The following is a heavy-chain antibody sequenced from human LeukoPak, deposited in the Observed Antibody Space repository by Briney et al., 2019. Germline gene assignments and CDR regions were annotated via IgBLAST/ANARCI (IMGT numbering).Heavy chain of an antibody. CDR2: IRSVNYGGAL. CDR3: TRELLVGDLEDGYYFYMTS. D-gene: IGHD2-21*02. CDR1: GFTFGDFA. V-gene: IGHV3-49*03. J-gene: IGHJ6*03. Sequence: GGSLRLSCTTSGFTFGDFAMSWFRQAPGKGLEWVGFIRSVNYGGALEYAASVKGRFTISSDNSRRVAYMQMDGLRTKDTALYYLTRELLVGDLEDGYYFYMTSGAKGPRSPSP.